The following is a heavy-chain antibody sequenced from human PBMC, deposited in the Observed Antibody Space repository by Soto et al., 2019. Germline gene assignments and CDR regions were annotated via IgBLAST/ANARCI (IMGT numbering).Heavy chain of an antibody. D-gene: IGHD6-6*01. CDR2: IVVGSGNT. V-gene: IGHV1-58*01. J-gene: IGHJ4*02. Sequence: SVKVSCKASGFTFTSSAVQWVRQARGQRLEWIGWIVVGSGNTNYAQKFQERVTITRDMSTSTAYMELSSLRSEDTAVYYCAAVRPDSSSSGYGFDYWGQGTLVTVSS. CDR3: AAVRPDSSSSGYGFDY. CDR1: GFTFTSSA.